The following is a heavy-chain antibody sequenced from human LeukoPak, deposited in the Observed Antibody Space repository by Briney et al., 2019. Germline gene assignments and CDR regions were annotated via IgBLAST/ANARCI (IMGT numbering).Heavy chain of an antibody. CDR3: ARSGASSGWGATDY. Sequence: GGSLRLSCAASGFTFSSYAMHWVRQAPGKGLEWVAVISYDGSNKYYADSVKGRFTISRDNSKNTLYLQMNSLRAEDTAVYYCARSGASSGWGATDYWGQGTLVTVSS. J-gene: IGHJ4*02. CDR1: GFTFSSYA. CDR2: ISYDGSNK. V-gene: IGHV3-30-3*01. D-gene: IGHD6-19*01.